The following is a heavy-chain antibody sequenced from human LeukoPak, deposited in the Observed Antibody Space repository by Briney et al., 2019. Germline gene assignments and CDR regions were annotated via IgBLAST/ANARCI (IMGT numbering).Heavy chain of an antibody. CDR3: AREPRLGYCSGGSCYAGNGMDV. CDR2: IIPILGIA. CDR1: GGTFSSYA. D-gene: IGHD2-15*01. V-gene: IGHV1-69*04. J-gene: IGHJ6*02. Sequence: SVKLSCKASGGTFSSYAISWVRQAPGQGLEWMGRIIPILGIANYAQKFQGRVTITADKSTSTAYMELSSLRSEDTAVYYCAREPRLGYCSGGSCYAGNGMDVWGQGTTVTVSS.